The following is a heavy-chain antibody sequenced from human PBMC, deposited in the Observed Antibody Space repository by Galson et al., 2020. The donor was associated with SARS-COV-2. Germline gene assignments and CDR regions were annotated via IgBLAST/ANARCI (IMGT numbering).Heavy chain of an antibody. CDR1: GFTFSDYW. J-gene: IGHJ5*02. D-gene: IGHD6-13*01. Sequence: GGSLRLSCAASGFTFSDYWMSWVRQAPGKGLEWVANIKRDGSEKNYVDSVKGRFTISRENAKNSLYLQMNSLRAEDRAVYYCARDLSKKQGFDPWGQGTPVTVSS. V-gene: IGHV3-7*01. CDR3: ARDLSKKQGFDP. CDR2: IKRDGSEK.